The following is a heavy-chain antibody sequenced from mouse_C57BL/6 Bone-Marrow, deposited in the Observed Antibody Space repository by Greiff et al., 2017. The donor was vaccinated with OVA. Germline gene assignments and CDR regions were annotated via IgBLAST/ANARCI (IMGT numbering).Heavy chain of an antibody. CDR3: ASLWEWYFDV. J-gene: IGHJ1*03. CDR2: INPSSGYT. Sequence: QVQLKESGAELAKPGASVKLSCKASGYTFTSYWMHWVKQRPGQGLEWIGYINPSSGYTKYNQKFKDKATLTADKSSSTAYMQLSSLTYEDSAVYYCASLWEWYFDVWGTGTTVTVSS. V-gene: IGHV1-7*01. D-gene: IGHD1-1*02. CDR1: GYTFTSYW.